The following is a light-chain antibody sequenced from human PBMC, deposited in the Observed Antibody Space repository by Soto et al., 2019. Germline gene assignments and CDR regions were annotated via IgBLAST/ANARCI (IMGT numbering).Light chain of an antibody. V-gene: IGLV1-47*01. CDR2: RNN. CDR3: AAWDDSLSGLYV. J-gene: IGLJ1*01. Sequence: QSVLTQPPSASGTPGQRVTISCSGTSSNIGSNYVYWYQQLPGTDPKLLIYRNNKRPSGVPDRFSGSRSGTSASLAISGLRSEDEADYYCAAWDDSLSGLYVFGTGTKLTVL. CDR1: SSNIGSNY.